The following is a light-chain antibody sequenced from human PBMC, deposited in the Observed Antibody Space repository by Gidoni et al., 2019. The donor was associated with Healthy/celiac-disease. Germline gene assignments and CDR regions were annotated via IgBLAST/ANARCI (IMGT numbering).Light chain of an antibody. CDR2: EVS. CDR1: SSDVGGYNY. Sequence: QSALTQPASVSGSPGQSFTISCTGTSSDVGGYNYVSWYQQHPGKAPKLMIYEVSNRPSGVSNRFSGSKSGNTASLTISGLQAEDEADYYCSSYTSSSTLEIGGGTKLTVL. CDR3: SSYTSSSTLE. J-gene: IGLJ2*01. V-gene: IGLV2-14*01.